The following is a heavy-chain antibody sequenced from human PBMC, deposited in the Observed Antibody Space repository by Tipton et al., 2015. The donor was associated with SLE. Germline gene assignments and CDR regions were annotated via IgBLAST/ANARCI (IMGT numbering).Heavy chain of an antibody. CDR2: IYTSGST. J-gene: IGHJ6*02. V-gene: IGHV4-4*07. D-gene: IGHD6-13*01. CDR1: GGSISSYY. Sequence: TLSLTCTVSGGSISSYYWSWIRQPAGKGLEWFGRIYTSGSTNYNPPLKSRVTMSVDTSKNQFSLKLSSVTAADTAVYYCARSPYSSSWYGYYYYGMDVWGQGTTVTVSS. CDR3: ARSPYSSSWYGYYYYGMDV.